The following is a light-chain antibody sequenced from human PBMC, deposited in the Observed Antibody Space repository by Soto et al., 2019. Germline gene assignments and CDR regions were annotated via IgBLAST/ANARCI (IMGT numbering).Light chain of an antibody. V-gene: IGKV3-11*01. Sequence: EIVLTQSPGTLSLSPGERATLSCRASQTVRNNYLAWYQQKPGRAPRLLIYDASNRATGIPARFSGSGSGTDLTLTISSLEPEDFAVYYCKQRLNWITFGQGTRLEI. CDR1: QTVRNNY. CDR3: KQRLNWIT. CDR2: DAS. J-gene: IGKJ5*01.